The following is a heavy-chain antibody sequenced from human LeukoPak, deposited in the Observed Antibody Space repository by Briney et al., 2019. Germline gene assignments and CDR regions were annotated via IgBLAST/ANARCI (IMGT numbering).Heavy chain of an antibody. J-gene: IGHJ5*02. D-gene: IGHD3-22*01. CDR2: NYYRRGT. V-gene: IGHV4-39*01. Sequence: SETLSLTCSGSGGSISRSNSYWGWIRQPPGKGREWIGSNYYRRGTYYNPSRKSRVTISVDTTKNQFSLKLSSVAAADPAVYYCARPPSGDSRGHDNWFDAWGQGTLVTVSS. CDR1: GGSISRSNSY. CDR3: ARPPSGDSRGHDNWFDA.